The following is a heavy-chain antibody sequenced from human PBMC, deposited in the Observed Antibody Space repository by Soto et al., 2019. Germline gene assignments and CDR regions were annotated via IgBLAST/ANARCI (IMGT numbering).Heavy chain of an antibody. Sequence: GGSLRLSCAASGFTFSSYGMHWVRQAPGKGLEWVAVISYDGSNKYYADSVKGRFTISRDNSKNTLYLQMNSLRAEDTAVYYCSTNSRDDYSNYYYYGMDVWGQGTTVTVSS. J-gene: IGHJ6*02. CDR3: STNSRDDYSNYYYYGMDV. V-gene: IGHV3-30*03. CDR2: ISYDGSNK. CDR1: GFTFSSYG. D-gene: IGHD4-4*01.